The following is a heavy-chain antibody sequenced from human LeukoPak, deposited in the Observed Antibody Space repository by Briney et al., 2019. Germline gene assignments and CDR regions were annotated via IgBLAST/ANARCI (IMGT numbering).Heavy chain of an antibody. Sequence: GGSLRLSCAASKFTFSSYNMNWVRQAPGKGLEWVSYISTSSSVIYYADSVKGRFTISRDNAKNSLYLQMNSLRAEDTAVYYCARDLGWYFNYWGQGTLVTVSS. V-gene: IGHV3-48*01. D-gene: IGHD3-10*01. CDR3: ARDLGWYFNY. CDR1: KFTFSSYN. J-gene: IGHJ4*02. CDR2: ISTSSSVI.